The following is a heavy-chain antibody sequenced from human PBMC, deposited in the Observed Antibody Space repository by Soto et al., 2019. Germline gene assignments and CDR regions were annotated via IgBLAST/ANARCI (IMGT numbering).Heavy chain of an antibody. D-gene: IGHD2-2*01. CDR2: IIPIFGTA. CDR1: GGTFSSYA. V-gene: IGHV1-69*01. CDR3: ARAGAYCSSTSCYAGFRT. Sequence: QVQLVQSGAEVKKPGSSVKVSCKASGGTFSSYAISWVRQAPGQGIEWMGGIIPIFGTANYAQKFQGRVTITADESTSTAYMELSSLRSEDTAVYYCARAGAYCSSTSCYAGFRTWGQGTLVTVSS. J-gene: IGHJ5*02.